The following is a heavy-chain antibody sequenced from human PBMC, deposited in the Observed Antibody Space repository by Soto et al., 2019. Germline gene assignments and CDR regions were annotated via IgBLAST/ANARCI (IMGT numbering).Heavy chain of an antibody. CDR2: IYPSDSDT. Sequence: GESLKISCKTSGYTFTTYWVGWVRQRPGEGLEWMGIIYPSDSDTRYSPSFQGHVMFSVDKSLETAYLGWSSLKTSDTAVYFCARRAGVMVPFDYWGQGTQVTVPS. CDR1: GYTFTTYW. J-gene: IGHJ4*02. CDR3: ARRAGVMVPFDY. V-gene: IGHV5-51*01. D-gene: IGHD3-16*01.